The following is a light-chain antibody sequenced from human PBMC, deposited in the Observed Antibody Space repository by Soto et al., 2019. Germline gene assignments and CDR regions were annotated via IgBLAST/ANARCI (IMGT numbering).Light chain of an antibody. V-gene: IGKV3-15*01. Sequence: EIVMTQSPATLSVSPGERATLSCRASQSVSSNLTWYQQKPGQSPKVLIYWASTRDSGVPDRFSGSGSGTDFTLTISSLQAEDVAVYYCQQYYNIPWTFGQGTKVDIK. CDR3: QQYYNIPWT. CDR1: QSVSSN. J-gene: IGKJ1*01. CDR2: WAS.